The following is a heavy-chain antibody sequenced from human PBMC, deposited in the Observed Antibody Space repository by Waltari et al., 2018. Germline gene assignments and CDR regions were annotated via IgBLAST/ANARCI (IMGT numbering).Heavy chain of an antibody. CDR2: IYQSGST. CDR3: ASTSTMGGYCTGGVCWGFGY. V-gene: IGHV4-38-2*01. D-gene: IGHD2-8*02. J-gene: IGHJ4*02. Sequence: QVQLQESGPGLVKPAETLSLTCAVSGYSISTGYYWGWIRQPPGKGLEWIGSIYQSGSTAYTPSLKIRFTIAVATSKIQFSLKLSSVTAADTAVYYCASTSTMGGYCTGGVCWGFGYWGQGTLVTVSS. CDR1: GYSISTGYY.